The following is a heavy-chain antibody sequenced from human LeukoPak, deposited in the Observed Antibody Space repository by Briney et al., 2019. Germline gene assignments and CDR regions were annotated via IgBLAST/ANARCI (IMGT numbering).Heavy chain of an antibody. D-gene: IGHD4-17*01. Sequence: SETLSLTCTVSGYSISSDYYWGWIRQPPGKGLEWIGEINHSGSTNYNPSLKSRVTISVDTSKNQFSLKLSSVTAADTAVYYCATGDYADAFDIWGQGTMVTVSS. V-gene: IGHV4-38-2*02. CDR1: GYSISSDYY. J-gene: IGHJ3*02. CDR3: ATGDYADAFDI. CDR2: INHSGST.